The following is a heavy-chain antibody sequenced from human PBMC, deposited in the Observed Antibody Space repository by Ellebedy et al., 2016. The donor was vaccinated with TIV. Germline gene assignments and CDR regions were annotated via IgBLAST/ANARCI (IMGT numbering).Heavy chain of an antibody. CDR3: ARGYCTTSSCWHNFDY. J-gene: IGHJ4*02. CDR1: GGTFSSYA. Sequence: SVKVSCXASGGTFSSYAVVWVRQAPGQGLEWMGGIIPLFGTANYTQKFQGRVTLTADDSTGTAYMELSSLRSDDTAVYYCARGYCTTSSCWHNFDYWGQGTLVTVSS. CDR2: IIPLFGTA. V-gene: IGHV1-69*13. D-gene: IGHD2-2*01.